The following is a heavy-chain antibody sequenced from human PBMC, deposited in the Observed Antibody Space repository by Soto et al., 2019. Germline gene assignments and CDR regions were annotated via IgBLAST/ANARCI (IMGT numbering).Heavy chain of an antibody. CDR3: ARDLGGAPYVDL. Sequence: EMQLVESGGRLVQPGGSPRLSCAASGFIFSDQYMDWVRQAPGKGLEWVGRIRKKVNSYTTEYAASVKGRFTVSRDDSKNSLYLQMNSLKTEDTAIYYCARDLGGAPYVDLWGRGTLVTVSS. D-gene: IGHD3-16*01. CDR1: GFIFSDQY. CDR2: IRKKVNSYTT. J-gene: IGHJ2*01. V-gene: IGHV3-72*01.